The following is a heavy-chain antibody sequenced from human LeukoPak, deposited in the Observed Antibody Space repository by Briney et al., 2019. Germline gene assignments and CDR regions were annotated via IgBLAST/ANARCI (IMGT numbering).Heavy chain of an antibody. CDR1: GDSRNSYY. CDR2: IYYSGST. J-gene: IGHJ3*02. CDR3: ARGGPNGCGYAADGFDI. V-gene: IGHV4-59*01. Sequence: SETLSLTCTLSGDSRNSYYSRWVRQPPGSGLEWIGYIYYSGSTNYNPSLKSRVTISVDTSKNQFSLKMNSVTAADTAVYYCARGGPNGCGYAADGFDIWGQGTMATVSS. D-gene: IGHD3-22*01.